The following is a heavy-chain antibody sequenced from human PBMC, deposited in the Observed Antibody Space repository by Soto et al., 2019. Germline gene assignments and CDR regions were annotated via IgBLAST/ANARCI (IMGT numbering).Heavy chain of an antibody. CDR3: AKDGRRTSRGNWFDP. J-gene: IGHJ5*02. V-gene: IGHV3-23*01. CDR2: IISAVTT. CDR1: GFSFSSSA. Sequence: PGESLRLSCAVSGFSFSSSALSWVRKAPGKGLEWVSAIISAVTTNYADSVRGGFTRSRNNSKNTVYLQMNGLRAEGTAVYYCAKDGRRTSRGNWFDPWGQGTLVTVSS.